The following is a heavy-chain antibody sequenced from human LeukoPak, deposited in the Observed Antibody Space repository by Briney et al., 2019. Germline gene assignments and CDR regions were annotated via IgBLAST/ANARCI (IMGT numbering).Heavy chain of an antibody. D-gene: IGHD3-10*01. J-gene: IGHJ4*02. CDR2: ISGSGGST. V-gene: IGHV3-23*01. CDR1: GFTFSSYA. Sequence: GGSLRLSCAASGFTFSSYAMSWVRQAPGKGLEWVSAISGSGGSTYYADSVKGRFTISRDNSKNTLYLQMNSLRAEDTAVYYCASYPMVRGVIKVFDYWGQGTLVTVSS. CDR3: ASYPMVRGVIKVFDY.